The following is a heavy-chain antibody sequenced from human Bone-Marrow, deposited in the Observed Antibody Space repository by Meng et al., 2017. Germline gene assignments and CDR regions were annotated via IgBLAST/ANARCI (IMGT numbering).Heavy chain of an antibody. J-gene: IGHJ4*02. CDR2: ISSNGGST. V-gene: IGHV3-64*02. Sequence: GGSLRLSCAASGFTFSSYAMHWVRQAPGKGLEYVSAISSNGGSTYYADSVKGRFTISRDNSKNTLYLQMNSLKTEDTAVYYCTTDYRAYMIGGWGQGTLVTVSS. D-gene: IGHD3-16*01. CDR3: TTDYRAYMIGG. CDR1: GFTFSSYA.